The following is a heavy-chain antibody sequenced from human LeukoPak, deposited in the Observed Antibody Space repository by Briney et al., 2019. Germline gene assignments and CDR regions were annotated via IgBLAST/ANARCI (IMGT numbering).Heavy chain of an antibody. CDR3: ARVHCSGGSCAPDY. CDR2: IYYSGST. J-gene: IGHJ4*02. Sequence: SETLSLTCTVSGGSISSYYWSWIRQPPGKGLEWIGYIYYSGSTNYNPSLKSRVTISVDTSKNQFSLKLSSVTAADTAVYYCARVHCSGGSCAPDYWGQGTLVTVSS. V-gene: IGHV4-59*01. D-gene: IGHD2-15*01. CDR1: GGSISSYY.